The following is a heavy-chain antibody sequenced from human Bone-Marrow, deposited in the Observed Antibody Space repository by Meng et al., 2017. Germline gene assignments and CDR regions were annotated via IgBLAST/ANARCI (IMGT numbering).Heavy chain of an antibody. J-gene: IGHJ4*02. Sequence: QVQRQQSGPELVKPSQTLSLTCTISGDSVSSTSAAWHWIRRSPSRGLEWLGRTYYRSRWYTDYAVSVKSRININPDTTENHFSLQLNSVTPEDTAVYYCARESSGSPLDYWGRGTLVTVSS. CDR3: ARESSGSPLDY. V-gene: IGHV6-1*01. CDR1: GDSVSSTSAA. D-gene: IGHD1-26*01. CDR2: TYYRSRWYT.